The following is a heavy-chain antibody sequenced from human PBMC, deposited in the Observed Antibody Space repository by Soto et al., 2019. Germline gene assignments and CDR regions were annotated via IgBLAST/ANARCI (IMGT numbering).Heavy chain of an antibody. D-gene: IGHD5-12*01. CDR2: ISPDNGNT. V-gene: IGHV1-18*01. CDR3: ARALGYSGYAGMDV. Sequence: QVQLVQSGGEVKKPGASVKVSCKASGYTFNIYGINWVRQAPGQGLEWMGWISPDNGNTNYAQKLQGRVTMTTDTSTSTAYMELRSLRSDDTAVYYCARALGYSGYAGMDVWGQGTTVTVSS. CDR1: GYTFNIYG. J-gene: IGHJ6*02.